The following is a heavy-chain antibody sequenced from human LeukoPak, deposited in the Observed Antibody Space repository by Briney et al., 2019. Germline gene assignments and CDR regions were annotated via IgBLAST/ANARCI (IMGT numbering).Heavy chain of an antibody. CDR1: GFTFSSSA. D-gene: IGHD2-15*01. J-gene: IGHJ4*02. Sequence: GGSLRLSCAASGFTFSSSAMSWVRQAPGKGLEWVSSITDSGDGTYYADSVKGRFTISRDDSKNMLYLQMSSLRAEDTAIYYCAKDSPVATRWGQGTLVTVSS. CDR3: AKDSPVATR. V-gene: IGHV3-23*01. CDR2: ITDSGDGT.